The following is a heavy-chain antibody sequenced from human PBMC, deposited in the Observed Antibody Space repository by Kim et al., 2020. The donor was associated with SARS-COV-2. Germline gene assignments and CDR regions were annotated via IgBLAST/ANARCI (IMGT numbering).Heavy chain of an antibody. CDR1: GGSISSSSYY. J-gene: IGHJ2*01. Sequence: SETLSLTCTVSGGSISSSSYYWGWIRQPPGKGLEWIGSIYYSGSTYYNPSLKSRVTISVDTSKNQFSLKLSSVTAADTAVYYCARAPFTDSWCFDLWGRGTLVTVSS. D-gene: IGHD3-16*01. CDR3: ARAPFTDSWCFDL. V-gene: IGHV4-39*07. CDR2: IYYSGST.